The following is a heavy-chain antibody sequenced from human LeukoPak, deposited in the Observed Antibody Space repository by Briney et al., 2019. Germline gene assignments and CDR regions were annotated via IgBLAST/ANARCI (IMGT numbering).Heavy chain of an antibody. J-gene: IGHJ4*02. D-gene: IGHD1-26*01. CDR2: ISAYSGNR. CDR1: GYTFSNYG. CDR3: ARHSGSELFFDY. V-gene: IGHV1-18*01. Sequence: GASVKVSCKASGYTFSNYGFSWVRQAPGQGLEWMGWISAYSGNRNYAEKVQGRVTMTTDTSTNTAYMELRSLRSDDTAVYYCARHSGSELFFDYWGQGTLVTVSS.